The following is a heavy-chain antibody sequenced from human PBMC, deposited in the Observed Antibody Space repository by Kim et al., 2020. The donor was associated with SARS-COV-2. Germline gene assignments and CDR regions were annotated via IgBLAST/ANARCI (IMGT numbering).Heavy chain of an antibody. CDR1: GGSFSGYY. J-gene: IGHJ4*02. CDR2: ISHTGST. D-gene: IGHD6-13*01. V-gene: IGHV4-34*01. CDR3: ARGRALYSSSWYAY. Sequence: SETLSLTCAVYGGSFSGYYWSWIRQPPGKGLEWIGEISHTGSTNYNSALTGRATISADTSRNRFSLRVASVTAADTAMYYCARGRALYSSSWYAYWGQGTLVTVSS.